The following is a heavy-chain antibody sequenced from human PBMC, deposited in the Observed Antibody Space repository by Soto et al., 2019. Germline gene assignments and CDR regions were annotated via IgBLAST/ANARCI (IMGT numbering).Heavy chain of an antibody. CDR3: ARDLGSWYYFDY. Sequence: HPGGSLRLSCAASGFTFSSYGMHWVRQAPGKGLEWVAVIWYDGSNKYYADSVKGRFTISRDNSKNTLYLQMNSLRAEDTAVYYCARDLGSWYYFDYWGQGTLVTVSS. J-gene: IGHJ4*02. CDR2: IWYDGSNK. CDR1: GFTFSSYG. V-gene: IGHV3-33*01. D-gene: IGHD6-13*01.